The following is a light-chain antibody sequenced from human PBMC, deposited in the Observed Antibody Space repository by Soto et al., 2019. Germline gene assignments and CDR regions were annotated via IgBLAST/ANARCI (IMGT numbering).Light chain of an antibody. Sequence: MTQSPATLSVSPGERVTLSCRASHGINDDVAWYQQKPGQPPTLVMYRSSARAIGIPARFSGSGSGTEFTLAISSLQSEDFGTYYCQQYNNWPLSFGGRTKVEI. CDR1: HGINDD. J-gene: IGKJ4*01. V-gene: IGKV3-15*01. CDR2: RSS. CDR3: QQYNNWPLS.